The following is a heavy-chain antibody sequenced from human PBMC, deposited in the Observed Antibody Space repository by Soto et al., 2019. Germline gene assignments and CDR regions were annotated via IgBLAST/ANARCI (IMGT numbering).Heavy chain of an antibody. CDR3: AKQRGMSSSSPFDY. J-gene: IGHJ4*02. D-gene: IGHD6-6*01. Sequence: QVQLLESGGGVVQPGRSLRLSCAASGFSYGMHWVRQAPGKGLEWVTVISYDGINKYYSDSVKGRFTISRDISKNTLYLQMNSLRPEDTALYYCAKQRGMSSSSPFDYWGQGTLVTVSS. V-gene: IGHV3-30*18. CDR2: ISYDGINK. CDR1: GFSYG.